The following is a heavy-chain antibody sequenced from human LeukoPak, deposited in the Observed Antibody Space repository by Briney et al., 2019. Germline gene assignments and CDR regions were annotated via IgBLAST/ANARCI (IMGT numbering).Heavy chain of an antibody. J-gene: IGHJ4*02. CDR2: IGQDGRKK. V-gene: IGHV3-7*01. Sequence: GGSLRLSCAASGFTFSSYWMGWVRQAPGKGLECVANIGQDGRKKYYVDSMKGRFTISRDNAQNSLYLQMDSLRVEDSAVYYCARHGDYSFDYWGQGTLVTVSS. CDR1: GFTFSSYW. CDR3: ARHGDYSFDY. D-gene: IGHD4-17*01.